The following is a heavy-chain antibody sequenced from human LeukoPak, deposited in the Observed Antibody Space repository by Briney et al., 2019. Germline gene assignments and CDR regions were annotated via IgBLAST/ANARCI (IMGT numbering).Heavy chain of an antibody. Sequence: GGSLRLSCAASGFTFSSYAMSWVRQAPGKGLEWVSAISGSGGSTYYADSVKGRFTISRDNSKNTLYLQMNSLRAEDTAVYYCARANTGMVRGYYYYMDVWGQGTTVTVSS. D-gene: IGHD5-18*01. CDR2: ISGSGGST. J-gene: IGHJ6*03. CDR1: GFTFSSYA. V-gene: IGHV3-23*01. CDR3: ARANTGMVRGYYYYMDV.